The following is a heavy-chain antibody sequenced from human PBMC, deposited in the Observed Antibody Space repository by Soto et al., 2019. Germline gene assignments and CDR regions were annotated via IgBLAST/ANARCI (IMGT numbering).Heavy chain of an antibody. CDR1: GFTFSSYA. J-gene: IGHJ4*02. V-gene: IGHV3-30-3*01. CDR2: ISYDGSNK. CDR3: ARGGYYDSSGYYYGVDY. Sequence: GGSLRLSCAASGFTFSSYAMHWARQAPGKGLEWVAVISYDGSNKYYADSVKGRFTISRDNSKNTLYLQMNSLRAEDTAVYYCARGGYYDSSGYYYGVDYWGQGTLVTVSS. D-gene: IGHD3-22*01.